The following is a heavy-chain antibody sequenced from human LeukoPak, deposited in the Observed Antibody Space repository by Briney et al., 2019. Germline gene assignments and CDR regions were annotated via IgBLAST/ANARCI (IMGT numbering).Heavy chain of an antibody. J-gene: IGHJ5*02. V-gene: IGHV4-34*01. Sequence: ASETLSLTCAVYGGSFSGYYWSWIRQPPGKGLEWIGEINHSGSTNYNPSLKSRVTMSADTSKNQLSLKLSSVTAADTAVYYCARPYYYDSRIDPWGQGILVTASS. D-gene: IGHD3-22*01. CDR2: INHSGST. CDR3: ARPYYYDSRIDP. CDR1: GGSFSGYY.